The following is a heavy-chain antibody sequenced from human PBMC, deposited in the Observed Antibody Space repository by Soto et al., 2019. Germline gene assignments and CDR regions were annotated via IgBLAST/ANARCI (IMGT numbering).Heavy chain of an antibody. V-gene: IGHV3-21*01. CDR1: GFTFSSYS. CDR2: ISSSSSYI. D-gene: IGHD6-6*01. CDR3: ARDYSSSSSWYYYYGMDV. J-gene: IGHJ6*02. Sequence: GGSLRLSCAASGFTFSSYSMNWVRQAPGKGLEWVSSISSSSSYIYYADSVKGRFTISRDNAKNSLYLQMNSLRAKDTAVYYCARDYSSSSSWYYYYGMDVWGQGTTVTVSS.